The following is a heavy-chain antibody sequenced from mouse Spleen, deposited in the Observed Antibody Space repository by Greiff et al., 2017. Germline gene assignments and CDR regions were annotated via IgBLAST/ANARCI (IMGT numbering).Heavy chain of an antibody. D-gene: IGHD3-3*01. CDR3: ARRGDPYWYFDV. Sequence: EVQLVESGGGLVKPGGSLKLSCAASGFTFSSYAMSWVRQTPEKRLEWVATISSGGSYTYYPDSVKGRFTISRDNAKNTLYLQMSSLRSEDTAMYYCARRGDPYWYFDVWGTGTTVTVSS. V-gene: IGHV5-9-3*01. CDR1: GFTFSSYA. J-gene: IGHJ1*03. CDR2: ISSGGSYT.